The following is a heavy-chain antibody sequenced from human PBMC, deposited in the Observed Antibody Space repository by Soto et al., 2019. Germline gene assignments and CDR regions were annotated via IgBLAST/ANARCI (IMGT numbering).Heavy chain of an antibody. CDR2: FDPEDGET. J-gene: IGHJ6*02. Sequence: ASVKVSCKVSGYTLTELSMHWVRQAPGKGLEWMGGFDPEDGETIYAQKFQGRVTMTEDTSTDTAYMELSSLRSEDTAVYYCATAMVRGVPSGYYYGMDVWGQGTKVTVSS. D-gene: IGHD3-10*01. V-gene: IGHV1-24*01. CDR3: ATAMVRGVPSGYYYGMDV. CDR1: GYTLTELS.